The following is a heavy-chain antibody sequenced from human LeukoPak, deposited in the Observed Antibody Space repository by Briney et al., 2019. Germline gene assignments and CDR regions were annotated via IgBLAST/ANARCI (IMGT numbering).Heavy chain of an antibody. J-gene: IGHJ4*02. CDR1: GFTFSSYG. CDR3: ASLPDALIDY. CDR2: IWYDGSNK. Sequence: GGSLRLSCAASGFTFSSYGMHWVRQAPGKGLEWVAVIWYDGSNKYYADSVKGRFTISRDNSKNTLYLQMDSLRAEDTAVYYCASLPDALIDYWGQGTLVTVSS. V-gene: IGHV3-33*01.